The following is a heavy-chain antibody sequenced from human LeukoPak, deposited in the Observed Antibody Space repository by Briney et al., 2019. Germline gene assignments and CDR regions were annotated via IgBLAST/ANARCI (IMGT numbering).Heavy chain of an antibody. J-gene: IGHJ3*02. CDR1: GYTFTGYY. CDR2: INPNSGGT. V-gene: IGHV1-2*02. Sequence: GASVTVSCKASGYTFTGYYMHWVRQAPGQGLEWMGWINPNSGGTNYAQKFQGRVTMTRDTSISTAYMELSRLRSDDTAVYYCARNGAYYYGSGSYYKQGAFDIWGQGTMVTVSS. CDR3: ARNGAYYYGSGSYYKQGAFDI. D-gene: IGHD3-10*01.